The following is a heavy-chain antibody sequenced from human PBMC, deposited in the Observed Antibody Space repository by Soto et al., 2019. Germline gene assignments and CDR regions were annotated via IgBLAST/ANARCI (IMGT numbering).Heavy chain of an antibody. V-gene: IGHV3-23*01. CDR1: GVTFTTNA. CDR3: VKEASGWKSRGSFDI. J-gene: IGHJ3*02. CDR2: ISGDDGSG. D-gene: IGHD6-19*01. Sequence: GGSLRLSCVASGVTFTTNAMDWVRQAPGKGLEWVSFISGDDGSGNYADSVEGRFTISRDNSKNTLYLQMNSLRTEDTAIYYCVKEASGWKSRGSFDIWGRGTMVTVSS.